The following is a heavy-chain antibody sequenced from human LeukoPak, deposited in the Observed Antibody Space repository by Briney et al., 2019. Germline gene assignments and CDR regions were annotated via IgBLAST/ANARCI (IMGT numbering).Heavy chain of an antibody. CDR1: GGSISSYY. V-gene: IGHV4-59*01. CDR3: ARASDSGYGSGRQYWYLDL. J-gene: IGHJ2*01. D-gene: IGHD3-10*01. Sequence: SETLSLTCTVSGGSISSYYWSWIRQPPGKGLEWIGYIYYSGSTNYNPSLKSRVTISVDTSKNQFSLKLSSVTAADTAVYYCARASDSGYGSGRQYWYLDLWGRGTLVTVSS. CDR2: IYYSGST.